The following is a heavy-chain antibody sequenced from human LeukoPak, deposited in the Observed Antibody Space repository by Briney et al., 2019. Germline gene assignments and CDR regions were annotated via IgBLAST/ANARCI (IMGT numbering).Heavy chain of an antibody. CDR1: GGSFSGYY. Sequence: SETLSLTCAVYGGSFSGYYWSWIRQPPGKGLEWIGEINHSGSTNYNPSLKSRVTISIDTSKNQFSLNLSSVTAADTAVYYCARDVRGYYYMDVWGKGTTVTISS. D-gene: IGHD3-10*01. CDR3: ARDVRGYYYMDV. CDR2: INHSGST. J-gene: IGHJ6*03. V-gene: IGHV4-34*01.